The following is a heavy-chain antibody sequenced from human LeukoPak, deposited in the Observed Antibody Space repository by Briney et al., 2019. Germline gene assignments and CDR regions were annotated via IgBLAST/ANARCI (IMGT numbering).Heavy chain of an antibody. Sequence: GGSLRLSCAASGFTFSSYATSWVRQAPGKGLEWVSAISGSGGSTYYADSVKGRFTISRDNSKNTLYLQMNSLGAEDTAVYYCAKDVVVVVAATLDYWGQGTLVTVSS. CDR3: AKDVVVVVAATLDY. CDR2: ISGSGGST. CDR1: GFTFSSYA. J-gene: IGHJ4*02. V-gene: IGHV3-23*01. D-gene: IGHD2-15*01.